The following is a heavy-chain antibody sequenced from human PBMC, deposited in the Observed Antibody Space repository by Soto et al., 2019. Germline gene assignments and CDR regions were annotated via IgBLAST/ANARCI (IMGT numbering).Heavy chain of an antibody. V-gene: IGHV3-74*01. J-gene: IGHJ4*02. CDR1: GFTFSSYW. D-gene: IGHD5-18*01. Sequence: EVQLVESGGGLVQPGGSLRLSCVGSGFTFSSYWMHWVRQAPGKGLVWVSRVNSAGSASSYADSVKGRFTVSRDNAKNTLYLQMNSLSAEDTAVYYCATGGYSYGGGYWGQGTLVTVSS. CDR3: ATGGYSYGGGY. CDR2: VNSAGSAS.